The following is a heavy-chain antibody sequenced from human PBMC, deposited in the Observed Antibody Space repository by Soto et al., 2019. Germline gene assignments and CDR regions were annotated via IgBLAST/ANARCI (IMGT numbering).Heavy chain of an antibody. D-gene: IGHD2-2*01. Sequence: GGSLRLSCAASGFNFNDHWMTWVRQAPGKGLEWVANIKKDGSGTYYVDSVKGRFTVSRDNADNSLFLQMNSLRADDTAVYYCARVANGVVAPAATYYFDYWGQGALVTVSS. J-gene: IGHJ4*02. CDR2: IKKDGSGT. CDR1: GFNFNDHW. V-gene: IGHV3-7*03. CDR3: ARVANGVVAPAATYYFDY.